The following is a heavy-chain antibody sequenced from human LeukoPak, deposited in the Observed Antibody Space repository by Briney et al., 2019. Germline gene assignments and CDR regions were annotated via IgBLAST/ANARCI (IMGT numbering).Heavy chain of an antibody. CDR3: ASVALKLGYCSSTSCYFDY. CDR2: IIPIFGTA. CDR1: GGTFSSYA. D-gene: IGHD2-2*01. V-gene: IGHV1-69*05. Sequence: SVKVSCKASGGTFSSYAISWVRQAPGQGLEWMGGIIPIFGTANYAQKFQGRVTITTDESTSTAYMELSSLRSEDTAVYYCASVALKLGYCSSTSCYFDYWGQGTLVTVSS. J-gene: IGHJ4*02.